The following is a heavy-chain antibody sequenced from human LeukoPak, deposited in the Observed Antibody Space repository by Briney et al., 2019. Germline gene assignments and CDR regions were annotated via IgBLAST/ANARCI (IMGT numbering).Heavy chain of an antibody. J-gene: IGHJ5*02. D-gene: IGHD6-19*01. CDR2: IWFDGSNK. CDR3: ARALRYSSGYNWFDP. Sequence: PGGSLRLSCTASGFTFSSYGMHWVRQAPGKGLEWVAVIWFDGSNKYYADSVKGRLTISRDNSKSTLYLQMNSLRAEDTAVYYCARALRYSSGYNWFDPWGQGTLVTVSS. V-gene: IGHV3-33*01. CDR1: GFTFSSYG.